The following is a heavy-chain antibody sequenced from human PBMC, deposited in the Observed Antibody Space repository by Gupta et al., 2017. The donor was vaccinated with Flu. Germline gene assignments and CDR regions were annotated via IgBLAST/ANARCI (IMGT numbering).Heavy chain of an antibody. CDR1: GGSISSISYY. CDR3: ASETCSGGSCYVGDY. Sequence: QLQLQESGPGLVKPSETLSLTCTVSGGSISSISYYWVWIRQPPGKGLEWIGSIYYSGSSYYNPSLKSRVTISVDTSKNQFSLKLSSVTAADTAVYYCASETCSGGSCYVGDYWGQGTLVTVSS. V-gene: IGHV4-39*01. J-gene: IGHJ4*02. D-gene: IGHD2-15*01. CDR2: IYYSGSS.